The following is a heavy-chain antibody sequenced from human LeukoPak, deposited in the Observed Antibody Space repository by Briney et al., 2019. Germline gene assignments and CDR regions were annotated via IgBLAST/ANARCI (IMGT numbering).Heavy chain of an antibody. CDR1: GYSISSGYY. CDR2: IYHNGNT. J-gene: IGHJ4*02. V-gene: IGHV4-38-2*01. CDR3: ARLSITMILVVITEYYFDY. Sequence: SSETLSLTCAVSGYSISSGYYWGWIRQPPGKGLEWIGSIYHNGNTYYNPSLESRVTISVDTSKNQFSPKLSSVTAADTAVYYCARLSITMILVVITEYYFDYWGQGTLVSVSS. D-gene: IGHD3-22*01.